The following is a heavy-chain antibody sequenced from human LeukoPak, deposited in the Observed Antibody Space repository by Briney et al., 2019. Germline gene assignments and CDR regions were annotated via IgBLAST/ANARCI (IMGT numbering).Heavy chain of an antibody. CDR3: ARPMNEYDSSGFFHY. CDR2: INSDGSST. Sequence: PGGSLRLSCAASGFTFSSYWMHWVRQAPGKGLVWVSRINSDGSSTSYADSVKGRFTISRDNSKNTLHLQMNSLRVEDTAVYYCARPMNEYDSSGFFHYWGQGTLVTVSS. V-gene: IGHV3-74*01. D-gene: IGHD3-22*01. J-gene: IGHJ4*02. CDR1: GFTFSSYW.